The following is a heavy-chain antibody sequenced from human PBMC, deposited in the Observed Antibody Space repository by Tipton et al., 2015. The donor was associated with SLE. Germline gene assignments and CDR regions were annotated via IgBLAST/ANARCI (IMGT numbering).Heavy chain of an antibody. D-gene: IGHD3-3*01. CDR3: ARSDDAFDI. CDR1: GGSFSGHY. J-gene: IGHJ3*02. V-gene: IGHV4-34*01. Sequence: TLSLTCAVYGGSFSGHYWSWIRQPLGKGLEWIGEINHSGSTNYNPSLKSRVTISVDTSKNQFSLKLSSVTAADTAVYYCARSDDAFDIWGQGTMVTVSS. CDR2: INHSGST.